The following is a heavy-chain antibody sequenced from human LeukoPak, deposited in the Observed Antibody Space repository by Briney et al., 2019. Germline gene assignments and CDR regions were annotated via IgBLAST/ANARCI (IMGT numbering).Heavy chain of an antibody. CDR1: GFTFSSYW. CDR3: AKGISGYSSGWYAPGGAFDI. V-gene: IGHV3-23*01. CDR2: ISGSGGST. J-gene: IGHJ3*02. D-gene: IGHD6-19*01. Sequence: GGSLRLSCAASGFTFSSYWMSWVRQAPGKGLEWVSGISGSGGSTYYVDSVKGRFTISRDNSKNTLYLQMNSLRAEDTAVYYCAKGISGYSSGWYAPGGAFDIWGQGTMVTVSS.